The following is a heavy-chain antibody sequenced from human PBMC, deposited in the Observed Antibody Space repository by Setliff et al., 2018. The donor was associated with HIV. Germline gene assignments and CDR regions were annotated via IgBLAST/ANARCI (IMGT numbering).Heavy chain of an antibody. CDR1: GGSISSRSYY. CDR3: ARLAGESVATIGY. CDR2: IYYSGST. D-gene: IGHD3-10*01. V-gene: IGHV4-39*01. J-gene: IGHJ4*02. Sequence: PSETLSLTCTVSGGSISSRSYYWGWIRQPPGKGLEWIGSIYYSGSTYYNPSLKSRVAISVDTSKNQFSLKLSSVTAADTAVYYCARLAGESVATIGYWGQGTLVTVSS.